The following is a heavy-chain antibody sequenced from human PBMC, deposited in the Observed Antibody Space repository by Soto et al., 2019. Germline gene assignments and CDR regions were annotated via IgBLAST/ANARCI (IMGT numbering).Heavy chain of an antibody. V-gene: IGHV1-18*01. D-gene: IGHD6-19*01. CDR3: ARDEDSGWNYFDY. Sequence: ASVKVSCKASGYTFSNYGINWVRQAPGQGLEWMGWISAYNGNINYAQKLQGRVTVTTDTSTSTTYMELRSLRSDDTAVYYCARDEDSGWNYFDYWGQGALVTVSS. CDR1: GYTFSNYG. J-gene: IGHJ4*02. CDR2: ISAYNGNI.